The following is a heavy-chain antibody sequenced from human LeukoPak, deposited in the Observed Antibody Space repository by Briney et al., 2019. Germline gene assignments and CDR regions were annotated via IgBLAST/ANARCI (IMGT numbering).Heavy chain of an antibody. CDR3: ARRQVGLRRDLWFDP. D-gene: IGHD2-15*01. J-gene: IGHJ5*02. CDR2: ISAYNGNT. Sequence: ASVKVSCKASGYTFTSYGISWVRKAPGQGLEWMGWISAYNGNTNYAQKLQGRVTMTTDTSTSTAYMELRSLRSDDTAVYYCARRQVGLRRDLWFDPWGQGTLVTVSS. V-gene: IGHV1-18*01. CDR1: GYTFTSYG.